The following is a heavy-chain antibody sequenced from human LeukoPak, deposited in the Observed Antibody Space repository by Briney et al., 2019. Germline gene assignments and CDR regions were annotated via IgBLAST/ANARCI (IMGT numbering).Heavy chain of an antibody. Sequence: SETLSLTCAVSGYSISSGYYWGWIRQPPGKGLEWIGSIYHSGSTYYNPFLKSRVTISVDTSKNQFSLKLSSVTAADTAVYYCARDHTTSIAVAGTSWIDYWGQGTLVTVSS. CDR3: ARDHTTSIAVAGTSWIDY. D-gene: IGHD6-19*01. CDR2: IYHSGST. V-gene: IGHV4-38-2*02. CDR1: GYSISSGYY. J-gene: IGHJ4*02.